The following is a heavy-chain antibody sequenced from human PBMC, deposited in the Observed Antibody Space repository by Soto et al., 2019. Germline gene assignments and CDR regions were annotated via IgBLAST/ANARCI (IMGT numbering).Heavy chain of an antibody. V-gene: IGHV4-31*03. CDR1: GGSISSGGYY. CDR2: IYYSGST. D-gene: IGHD4-17*01. CDR3: ARAEGDYGDYHFDY. J-gene: IGHJ4*02. Sequence: PSETLSLTCTVSGGSISSGGYYWSWIRQHPGKGLEWIGYIYYSGSTYYNPSLKSRVTISVDTSKNQFSLKLSSVTAADTAVYYCARAEGDYGDYHFDYWGQGTLVTVSS.